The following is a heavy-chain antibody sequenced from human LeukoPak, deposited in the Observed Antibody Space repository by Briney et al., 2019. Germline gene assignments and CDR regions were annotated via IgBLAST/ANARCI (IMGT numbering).Heavy chain of an antibody. D-gene: IGHD2-8*01. CDR1: GFTFSSYW. J-gene: IGHJ4*02. CDR2: IKQDGSEK. Sequence: GGSLRLSCAASGFTFSSYWMGWVRQAPGKGLEWVANIKQDGSEKYYVDSVKGRFTISRDNAKNSLYLQMNSLRAEDTAVYYCARRPPSRGVLAAVDYWGQGTLVTVSS. CDR3: ARRPPSRGVLAAVDY. V-gene: IGHV3-7*01.